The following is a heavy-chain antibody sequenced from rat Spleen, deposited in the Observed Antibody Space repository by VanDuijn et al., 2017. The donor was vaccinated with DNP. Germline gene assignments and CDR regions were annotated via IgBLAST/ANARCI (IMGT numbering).Heavy chain of an antibody. CDR1: DFSITSDY. Sequence: EVQLQESGPGLVRPSQSLSLTCSVTDFSITSDYWAWIRKFPRNKMEWMGYISYSGYTIYNPSLKSRISITRDTSKNQFFLHLNSINTEDTATYYCARCRDWFFDFWGPGTVVTVSS. CDR3: ARCRDWFFDF. CDR2: ISYSGYT. V-gene: IGHV3-1*01. J-gene: IGHJ1*01.